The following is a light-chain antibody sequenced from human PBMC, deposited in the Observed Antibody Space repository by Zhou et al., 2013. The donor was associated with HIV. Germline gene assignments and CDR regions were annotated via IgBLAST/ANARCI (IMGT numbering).Light chain of an antibody. J-gene: IGKJ1*01. CDR2: DAS. Sequence: IQLTQSPSFLSASVGDRVTITCRASQGISSALAWYQQKPGKAPKLLIYDASSLESGVPSRFSGSGSGTDFTLTISSLQPDDFATYYCQQYNTYPWTFGQGTKVEIK. CDR1: QGISSA. V-gene: IGKV1-13*02. CDR3: QQYNTYPWT.